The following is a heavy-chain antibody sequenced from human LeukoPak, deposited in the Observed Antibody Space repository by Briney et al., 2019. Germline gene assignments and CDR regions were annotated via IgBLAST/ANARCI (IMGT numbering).Heavy chain of an antibody. D-gene: IGHD5-18*01. V-gene: IGHV4-38-2*01. Sequence: SETLSLTCAVSGYSISSGYYWGWIRQPPGKGLEWIGSIYHSGSTYYNPSLKSRVTISVDTSKNQFSLKLSSVTAADTAVYYCARPKIGYSYVDAFDIWGRGTMVTVSS. CDR3: ARPKIGYSYVDAFDI. J-gene: IGHJ3*02. CDR1: GYSISSGYY. CDR2: IYHSGST.